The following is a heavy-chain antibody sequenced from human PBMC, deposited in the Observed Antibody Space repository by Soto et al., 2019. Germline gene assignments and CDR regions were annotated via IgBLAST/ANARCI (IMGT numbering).Heavy chain of an antibody. V-gene: IGHV3-23*01. J-gene: IGHJ3*01. D-gene: IGHD2-15*01. Sequence: GGSLRLSCVGSGFVFTNFAMTWVRQAPGKGLEWVSSISGSGFSTYYADSVKGRLTISRDNSRDSLYLQINTLRPDDTAVYYCAKGDTSMVEGGEYFDVWGQGTTVTVSS. CDR1: GFVFTNFA. CDR2: ISGSGFST. CDR3: AKGDTSMVEGGEYFDV.